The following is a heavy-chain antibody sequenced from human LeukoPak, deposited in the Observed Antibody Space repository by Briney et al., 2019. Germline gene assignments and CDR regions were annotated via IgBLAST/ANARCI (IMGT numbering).Heavy chain of an antibody. V-gene: IGHV4-59*11. CDR3: ARGEMATIEDAFDI. Sequence: PSETLSLTCTVSGGSISSHYWSWIRQSPGKGLEWIGYIYYSGSTNYNPSLKSRVTISVDTSKNQFSLKLSSVTAADTAVYYCARGEMATIEDAFDIWGKGTTVTVSS. CDR2: IYYSGST. D-gene: IGHD5-24*01. CDR1: GGSISSHY. J-gene: IGHJ3*02.